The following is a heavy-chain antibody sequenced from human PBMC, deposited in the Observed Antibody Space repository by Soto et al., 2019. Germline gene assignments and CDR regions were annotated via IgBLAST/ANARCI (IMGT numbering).Heavy chain of an antibody. Sequence: EVQLLESGGGLVQPGGSLRLSCAASGFTFSSYAMSWVRQAPGKGLAWVSGLSVSGGSTYYADSVKGRFTISRDNSKNTLYLQMNSLRAEDTAVYYCASNTRYDPPDYWGQGTLVTVSS. D-gene: IGHD3-16*01. V-gene: IGHV3-23*01. CDR3: ASNTRYDPPDY. CDR2: LSVSGGST. J-gene: IGHJ4*02. CDR1: GFTFSSYA.